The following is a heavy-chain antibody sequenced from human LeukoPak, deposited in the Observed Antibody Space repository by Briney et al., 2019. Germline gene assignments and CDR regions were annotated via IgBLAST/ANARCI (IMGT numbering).Heavy chain of an antibody. D-gene: IGHD5-18*01. CDR2: INHSGST. Sequence: SETLSLTCAVYGVSFSGYYWSWIRQPPGKGLEWIGEINHSGSTNYNPSLESRVTISVDTSKNQFSLNLSTVTAADTAVYSCARVQYTYASGYYFDFWGQGTLATVSS. CDR3: ARVQYTYASGYYFDF. V-gene: IGHV4-34*01. CDR1: GVSFSGYY. J-gene: IGHJ4*02.